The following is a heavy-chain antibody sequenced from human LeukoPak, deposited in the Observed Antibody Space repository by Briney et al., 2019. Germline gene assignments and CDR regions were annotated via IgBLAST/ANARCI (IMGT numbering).Heavy chain of an antibody. V-gene: IGHV1-2*02. CDR2: INPNSGGT. J-gene: IGHJ4*02. Sequence: PWKVSCRASDYTFTGYNMHWWRQAPGQGLEWMGWINPNSGGTNYAQKFQGRVTMTRDTSISTAYMELSRLRSDDTAVYYCARESRYSGYDTADYWGQGTLVTVSS. D-gene: IGHD5-12*01. CDR3: ARESRYSGYDTADY. CDR1: DYTFTGYN.